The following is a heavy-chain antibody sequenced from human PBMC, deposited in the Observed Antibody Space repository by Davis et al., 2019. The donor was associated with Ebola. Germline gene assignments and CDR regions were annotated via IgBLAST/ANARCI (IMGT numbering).Heavy chain of an antibody. CDR1: GYTFTGYY. Sequence: ASVKVSCKASGYTFTGYYMHWVRQAPGQGLEWMGIINPSGGSTNYAQKFQGRVTITADESTSTAYMELSSLRSEDTAVYYCARELLQALDYWGQGTLVTVSS. J-gene: IGHJ4*02. D-gene: IGHD1-1*01. CDR2: INPSGGST. V-gene: IGHV1-46*01. CDR3: ARELLQALDY.